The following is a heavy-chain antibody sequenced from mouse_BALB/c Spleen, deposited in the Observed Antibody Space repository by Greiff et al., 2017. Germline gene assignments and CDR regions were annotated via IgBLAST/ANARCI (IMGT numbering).Heavy chain of an antibody. D-gene: IGHD1-2*01. V-gene: IGHV2-6-7*01. CDR2: IWGDGST. Sequence: VQLQQSGPGLVAPSQSLSITCTVSGFSLTGYGVNWVRQPPGKGLEWLGMIWGDGSTDYNSALKSRLSISKDNSKSQVFLKMNSLQTDDTARYYCASPLLRLRGDYAMDYWGQGTSVTGSS. J-gene: IGHJ4*01. CDR1: GFSLTGYG. CDR3: ASPLLRLRGDYAMDY.